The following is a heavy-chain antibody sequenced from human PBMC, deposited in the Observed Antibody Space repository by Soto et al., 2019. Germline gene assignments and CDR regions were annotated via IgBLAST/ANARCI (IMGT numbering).Heavy chain of an antibody. CDR2: ISYSGST. D-gene: IGHD6-13*01. Sequence: QLQLQESGPGLVKPSETLSLTCTVSGGSISSSSYYWGWIRQPPGKGLEWIGSISYSGSTYHNASLKSRVTIFVDTSKNQLSLKLNSVTAADTAVYYCVRHRAQSWGQADWGQGTLVTVSS. J-gene: IGHJ4*02. CDR3: VRHRAQSWGQAD. CDR1: GGSISSSSYY. V-gene: IGHV4-39*01.